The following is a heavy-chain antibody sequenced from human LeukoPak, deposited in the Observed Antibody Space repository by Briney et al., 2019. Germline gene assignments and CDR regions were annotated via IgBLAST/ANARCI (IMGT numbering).Heavy chain of an antibody. Sequence: SQTLSLTCTVSGASISSGGYYWSWIRQHPGKGLEWIGYIYYSGSTYYNPSLKSRVTISVDTSKNQFSLKLSSVTAADTAVYYCARENYEPQITIFGVVTPLGMDVWGQGTTVTVSS. D-gene: IGHD3-3*01. CDR1: GASISSGGYY. CDR2: IYYSGST. CDR3: ARENYEPQITIFGVVTPLGMDV. V-gene: IGHV4-31*03. J-gene: IGHJ6*02.